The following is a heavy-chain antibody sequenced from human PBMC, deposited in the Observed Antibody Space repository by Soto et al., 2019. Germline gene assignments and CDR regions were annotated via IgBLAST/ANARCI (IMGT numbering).Heavy chain of an antibody. CDR3: AAEMVTGTFTDY. CDR2: IVVGNGNT. J-gene: IGHJ4*02. V-gene: IGHV1-58*01. Sequence: QMQLVQSGPEVKKPGTSVKVSCKASEFTFSDSSVQWVRQTRGQRLEWIGWIVVGNGNTNYAQKFQERVSITRDMSTTTAYMELSSLTSEDTAVYYCAAEMVTGTFTDYWGQGTLVTVSS. CDR1: EFTFSDSS. D-gene: IGHD7-27*01.